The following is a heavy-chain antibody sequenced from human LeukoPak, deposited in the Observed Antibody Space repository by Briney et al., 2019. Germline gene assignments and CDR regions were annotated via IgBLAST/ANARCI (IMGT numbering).Heavy chain of an antibody. V-gene: IGHV4-59*01. Sequence: SETLSLTCTVSGGSISSYYWSWIRQPPGKGLEWIGYIYYSGSTNYNPSLKSRVTISVDTSKNQFSLKLSSVTAADTAVYYCARDFYGDYHYYYGMDVWGQGITVTVSS. J-gene: IGHJ6*02. CDR1: GGSISSYY. D-gene: IGHD4-17*01. CDR3: ARDFYGDYHYYYGMDV. CDR2: IYYSGST.